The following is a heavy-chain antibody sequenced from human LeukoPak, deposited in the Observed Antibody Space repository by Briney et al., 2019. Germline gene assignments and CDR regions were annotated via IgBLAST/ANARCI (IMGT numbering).Heavy chain of an antibody. V-gene: IGHV1-8*01. D-gene: IGHD6-13*01. CDR2: MNPNSGNT. CDR3: ASGTNLYSMFDY. J-gene: IGHJ4*02. CDR1: GYTFTNYA. Sequence: ASVKVSCKASGYTFTNYAINWVRQATGQGLEWMGWMNPNSGNTGYARKFQGRVTMTRNTSISTAYMELSSLRSEDTAVYYCASGTNLYSMFDYWGQGTLVTVSS.